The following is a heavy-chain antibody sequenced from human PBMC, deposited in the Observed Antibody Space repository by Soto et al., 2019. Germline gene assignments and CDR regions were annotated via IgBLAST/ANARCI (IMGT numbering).Heavy chain of an antibody. CDR3: ARHGQGRYFDWLWSWFDP. D-gene: IGHD3-9*01. J-gene: IGHJ5*02. V-gene: IGHV4-59*01. CDR2: IYYSGST. CDR1: GGSISSYY. Sequence: SETLSLTCTFSGGSISSYYWSWIRQPPGKGLEWIGYIYYSGSTNYNPSLKSRVTISVDTSKNQFSLKLSSVTAADTAVYYCARHGQGRYFDWLWSWFDPWGQGTLVTVSS.